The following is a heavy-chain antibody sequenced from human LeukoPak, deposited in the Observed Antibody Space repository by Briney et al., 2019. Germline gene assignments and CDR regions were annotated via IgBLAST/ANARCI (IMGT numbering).Heavy chain of an antibody. D-gene: IGHD2-21*01. J-gene: IGHJ4*02. CDR2: FDPEDGET. CDR3: ATADERFSRAFPR. CDR1: GYTLTELS. V-gene: IGHV1-24*01. Sequence: ASVTVSCKVSGYTLTELSMHWVRQAPGKGLEWMGGFDPEDGETIYAQKFQGRVTMTEDTSTDTAYMELSSLRSEDTAVYYCATADERFSRAFPRWGQGTLVTVSS.